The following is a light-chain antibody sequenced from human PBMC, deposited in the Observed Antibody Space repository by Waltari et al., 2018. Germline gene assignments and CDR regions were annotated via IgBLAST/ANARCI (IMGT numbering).Light chain of an antibody. Sequence: EIVLTQSPGTLSLSPGDRATLPCRASQNVAGTYLAWYQQKPGQAPRLLIYGASNRATGIPDRFTGSGSGTDFTLTISRLEPDDSAVYYCQQYDISPPWTFGQGTKVEI. CDR3: QQYDISPPWT. CDR2: GAS. CDR1: QNVAGTY. V-gene: IGKV3-20*01. J-gene: IGKJ1*01.